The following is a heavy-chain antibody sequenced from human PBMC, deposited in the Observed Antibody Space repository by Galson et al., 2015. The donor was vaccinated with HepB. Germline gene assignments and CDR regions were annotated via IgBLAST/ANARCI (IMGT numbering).Heavy chain of an antibody. Sequence: SLRLSCATSGWTLNAWWMTWVRQAPGQGLEWVATIKPDGSETYYVDSVKGRFTISRDNAKYSLYLQMNSLRAEDTAVYFCARGHYGMGVWGQGTTVTVSS. CDR3: ARGHYGMGV. V-gene: IGHV3-7*03. CDR2: IKPDGSET. J-gene: IGHJ6*02. CDR1: GWTLNAWW.